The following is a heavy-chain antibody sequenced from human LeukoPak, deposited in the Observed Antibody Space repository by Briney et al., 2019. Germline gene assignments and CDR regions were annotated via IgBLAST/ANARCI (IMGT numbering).Heavy chain of an antibody. J-gene: IGHJ4*02. CDR1: GFTFRVYS. V-gene: IGHV3-7*04. CDR3: AGGGGWKPDF. Sequence: GGSLRLSCAASGFTFRVYSTDGVPQAPGKGLEWVANIKQDGSEKYYVDSVKGRFTIARDNAKNSLFLQMNSLRAEDTAVYYCAGGGGWKPDFWGQGTLVTVSS. D-gene: IGHD2-15*01. CDR2: IKQDGSEK.